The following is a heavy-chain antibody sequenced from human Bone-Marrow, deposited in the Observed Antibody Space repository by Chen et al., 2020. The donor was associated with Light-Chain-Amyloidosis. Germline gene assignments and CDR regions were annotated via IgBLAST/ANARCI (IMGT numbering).Heavy chain of an antibody. Sequence: EVQLEPAGPGVEKAGEVLKNLWKGPGLTFPNYWIGWVRQMPGKGLEWMGVIYPDDSDARYSPSFEGQVTISADKSITTAYLQWRSLKASDTAMYYCARRRDGYNFDYWGQGTLVTVSS. CDR1: GLTFPNYW. J-gene: IGHJ4*02. CDR3: ARRRDGYNFDY. CDR2: IYPDDSDA. V-gene: IGHV5-51*01. D-gene: IGHD5-12*01.